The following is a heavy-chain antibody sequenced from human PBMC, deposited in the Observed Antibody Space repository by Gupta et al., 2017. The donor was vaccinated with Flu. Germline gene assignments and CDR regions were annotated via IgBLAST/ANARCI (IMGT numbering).Heavy chain of an antibody. Sequence: EVQLVESGGGLVRPGGSLRLSCAASGFTFRRYSMNWVRQAPGKGLEWVASIDVRSSYIYYADSVKGRFTISRENAKNSLYLQMNSLRAEDTAAYYCAKGLNYYDMDGWGLGTTVTVS. CDR2: IDVRSSYI. CDR3: AKGLNYYDMDG. J-gene: IGHJ6*02. CDR1: GFTFRRYS. V-gene: IGHV3-21*01.